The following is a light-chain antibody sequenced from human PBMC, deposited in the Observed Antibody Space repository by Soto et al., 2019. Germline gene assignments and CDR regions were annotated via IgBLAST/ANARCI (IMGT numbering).Light chain of an antibody. CDR1: SGSIASNY. J-gene: IGLJ2*01. CDR3: QSYDSREVV. CDR2: EDN. V-gene: IGLV6-57*01. Sequence: NFMLTQPHSVSESPGKTVTISCTRSSGSIASNYVQWYQQRPGSSPTTVIYEDNQRPSGVPDRFSGSIDSSSNSASLTISGLKTEDEADYYCQSYDSREVVFGGGTKVTVL.